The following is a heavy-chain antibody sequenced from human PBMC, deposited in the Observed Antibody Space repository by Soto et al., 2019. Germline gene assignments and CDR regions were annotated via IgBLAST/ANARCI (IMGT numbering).Heavy chain of an antibody. Sequence: PGGSLRLSCAASGFTFSSYEMNWVRQAPGKTLEWVSYSSSAGDSSYYADSVKSRFTISRDNAKNSLYLQMNSLRVEDTAVYYCARVYCSTTTCHVQAFDSWGQGTLVTVSS. CDR1: GFTFSSYE. CDR3: ARVYCSTTTCHVQAFDS. CDR2: SSSAGDSS. V-gene: IGHV3-48*03. D-gene: IGHD2-2*01. J-gene: IGHJ4*02.